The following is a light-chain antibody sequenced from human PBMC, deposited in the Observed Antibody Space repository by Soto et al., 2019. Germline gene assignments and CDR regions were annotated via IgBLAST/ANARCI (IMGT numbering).Light chain of an antibody. CDR3: SSYTSSSTPLV. V-gene: IGLV2-14*01. Sequence: YVLTQAACVSGSAGQSIASSCTGTSSDVGGYNYVSWYQLHPGKAPKLMIYEVSNRPSGVSNRFSGSKSGNTASLTISGLQAEDEGDYYCSSYTSSSTPLVFGTGTKVTV. CDR1: SSDVGGYNY. J-gene: IGLJ1*01. CDR2: EVS.